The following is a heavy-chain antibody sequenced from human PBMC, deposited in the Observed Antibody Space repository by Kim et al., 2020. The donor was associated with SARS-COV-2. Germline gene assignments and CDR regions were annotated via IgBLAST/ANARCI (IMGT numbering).Heavy chain of an antibody. CDR2: IRSKANSYAT. J-gene: IGHJ5*02. V-gene: IGHV3-73*01. Sequence: GGSLRLSCAASGFTFSGSAMHWVRQASGKGLEWVGRIRSKANSYATAYAASGKCRFTISRDDSKNTAYLQMNSLKTEDTDVYYCTGHGMDRVWNYEGWFDPWGQGALVTVSS. D-gene: IGHD1-7*01. CDR3: TGHGMDRVWNYEGWFDP. CDR1: GFTFSGSA.